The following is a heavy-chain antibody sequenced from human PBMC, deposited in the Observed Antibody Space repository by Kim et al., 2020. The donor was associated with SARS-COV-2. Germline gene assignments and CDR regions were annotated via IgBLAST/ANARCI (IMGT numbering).Heavy chain of an antibody. CDR3: ALREMARPFDY. CDR2: I. Sequence: IGYADSVKGRFTISRDNAKNSLYLQMNSLRAEDTVLYYCALREMARPFDYWGQGTLVTVSS. J-gene: IGHJ4*02. D-gene: IGHD5-12*01. V-gene: IGHV3-9*01.